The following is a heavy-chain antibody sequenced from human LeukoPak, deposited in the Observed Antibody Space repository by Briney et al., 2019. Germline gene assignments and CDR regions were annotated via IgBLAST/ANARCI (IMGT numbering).Heavy chain of an antibody. J-gene: IGHJ5*02. CDR1: GGSFSGYY. Sequence: PSETLSLTCAVYGGSFSGYYWSWIRQPPGKGLEWIGEINHSGSTNYNPSLKSRVTTSVDTSKNQFSLKLSSVTAADTAVYYCARGASMAARRGWFDPWGQGTLVTVS. CDR2: INHSGST. D-gene: IGHD6-6*01. V-gene: IGHV4-34*01. CDR3: ARGASMAARRGWFDP.